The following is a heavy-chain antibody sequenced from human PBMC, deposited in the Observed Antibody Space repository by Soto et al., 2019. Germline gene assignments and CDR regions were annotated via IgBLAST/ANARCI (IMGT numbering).Heavy chain of an antibody. CDR1: GFTFNNYG. CDR3: AKGEETLDS. D-gene: IGHD1-26*01. Sequence: EVQLLGSGGGLVQPGGSLRLSCAASGFTFNNYGMSWVRQAPGKGLEWVSGISASGFSTYYEDSVKGRFPIYRDNSKSTLDLQMNSLIAEDTAVYYCAKGEETLDSWGQGTLVTVSS. V-gene: IGHV3-23*01. J-gene: IGHJ4*02. CDR2: ISASGFST.